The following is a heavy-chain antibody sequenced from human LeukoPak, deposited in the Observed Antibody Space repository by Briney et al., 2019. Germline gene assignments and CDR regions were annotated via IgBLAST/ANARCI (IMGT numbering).Heavy chain of an antibody. CDR1: GYSISSNYY. D-gene: IGHD4-23*01. CDR2: IYHPVDT. Sequence: SETLSLTCTVSGYSISSNYYWAWIRQPPGKGLEWIGSIYHPVDTSYNPSLKSRITMSVDTSKNQYSLNLSSVTAADTAIYFCARAFYGGNIDYWGQGTLVTVSS. CDR3: ARAFYGGNIDY. J-gene: IGHJ4*02. V-gene: IGHV4-38-2*02.